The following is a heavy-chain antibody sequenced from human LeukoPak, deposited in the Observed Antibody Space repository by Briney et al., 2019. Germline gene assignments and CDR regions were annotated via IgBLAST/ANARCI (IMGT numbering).Heavy chain of an antibody. Sequence: PSETLSLTCAVYGGSFSGYYWSWIRQSPGKGLEWIGEINHSGSANYNPSLKGRVTISVDTSKNQFSLKLSSVTAADTAVYYCARDSPYGIDYWGQGTLVTVSS. CDR2: INHSGSA. CDR3: ARDSPYGIDY. V-gene: IGHV4-34*01. J-gene: IGHJ4*02. CDR1: GGSFSGYY. D-gene: IGHD3-10*01.